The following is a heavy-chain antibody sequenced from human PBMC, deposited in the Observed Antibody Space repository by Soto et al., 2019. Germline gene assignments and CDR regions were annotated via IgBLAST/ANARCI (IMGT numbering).Heavy chain of an antibody. V-gene: IGHV1-2*02. CDR3: ARDDGERWSKYYYYYYGMDV. CDR2: INPNSGGT. J-gene: IGHJ6*02. D-gene: IGHD2-8*01. Sequence: ASVKVSCKASGYTFTGYYIHWVRRCPGQGLEWMGWINPNSGGTNYAQKFQGRVTMTGDTSISTAYMELSRLRSDDTAVYYCARDDGERWSKYYYYYYGMDVWGQGTKVTVSS. CDR1: GYTFTGYY.